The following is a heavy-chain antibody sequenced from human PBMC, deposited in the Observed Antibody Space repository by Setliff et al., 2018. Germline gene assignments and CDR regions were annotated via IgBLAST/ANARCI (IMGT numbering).Heavy chain of an antibody. CDR1: GGSISGGGYY. D-gene: IGHD3-22*01. J-gene: IGHJ3*02. CDR3: ARSGYYSIDAFDI. Sequence: TLSLTCTVSGGSISGGGYYWSWIRQHPRKGLEWIGYIYYSGSTNYTPSLKSRVTLSVDTSRNHFSLKLNSVTAADTAVYYCARSGYYSIDAFDIWGQGTMVTV. V-gene: IGHV4-31*03. CDR2: IYYSGST.